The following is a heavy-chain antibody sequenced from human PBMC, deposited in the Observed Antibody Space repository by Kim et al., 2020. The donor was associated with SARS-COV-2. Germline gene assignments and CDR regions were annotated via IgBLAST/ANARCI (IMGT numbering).Heavy chain of an antibody. CDR1: GFMFSSFA. CDR3: AKGGTYYSDAVDL. Sequence: GGSLRLSCAASGFMFSSFAMNWVRQAPGKGLEWISVMTAGDGQTYYAESVKGRFIISRVNSKNTLYLRLNNLRGEDTAIYYCAKGGTYYSDAVDLWGQGTMVAVSS. CDR2: MTAGDGQT. D-gene: IGHD3-10*01. J-gene: IGHJ3*01. V-gene: IGHV3-23*01.